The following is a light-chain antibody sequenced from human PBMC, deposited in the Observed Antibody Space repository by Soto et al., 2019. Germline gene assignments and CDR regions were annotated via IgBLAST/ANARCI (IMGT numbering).Light chain of an antibody. J-gene: IGKJ2*01. CDR2: TAS. Sequence: DIQMTQPPSSLSASVGDRVTITCRASQSVSNYLNWFQHKPGRAPKLLIHTASTLRSGVPSRFSGSGSGADFALTISSLQREDFATYFCQQSYTTPFTFVQGTELEIK. V-gene: IGKV1-39*01. CDR3: QQSYTTPFT. CDR1: QSVSNY.